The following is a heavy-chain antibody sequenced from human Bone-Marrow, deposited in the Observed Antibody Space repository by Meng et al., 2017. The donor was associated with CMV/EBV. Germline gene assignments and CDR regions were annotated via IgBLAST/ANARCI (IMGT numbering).Heavy chain of an antibody. CDR1: GCTFSTYA. D-gene: IGHD2-21*01. Sequence: RLSCAASGCTFSTYAMTWVRQAPGKGLEWVSGINGGGGNIYYADSVKGRFTISRDNSKNTLYLQMNSLTVDDTALYYCARAGYYDYWGQGTLVTVSS. V-gene: IGHV3-23*01. CDR2: INGGGGNI. CDR3: ARAGYYDY. J-gene: IGHJ4*02.